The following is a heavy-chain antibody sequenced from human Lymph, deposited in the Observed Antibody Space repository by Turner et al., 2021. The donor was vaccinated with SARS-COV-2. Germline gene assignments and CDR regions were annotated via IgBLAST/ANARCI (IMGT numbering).Heavy chain of an antibody. CDR1: GFTLRNYA. J-gene: IGHJ4*02. CDR2: ISYDGSNK. V-gene: IGHV3-30-3*01. D-gene: IGHD3-3*01. CDR3: ASNFWSAYRLDY. Sequence: QVQLVESGGGEAQSGRYLSLYCVASGFTLRNYAMHWVRQAPGKVLEWVAVISYDGSNKYYADAVKGRFTISRDNSKNTLYLQMNSLRADDTAVYYCASNFWSAYRLDYWGQGTLVTVSS.